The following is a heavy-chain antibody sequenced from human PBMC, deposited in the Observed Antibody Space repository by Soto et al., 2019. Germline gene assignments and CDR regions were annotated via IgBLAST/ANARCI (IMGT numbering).Heavy chain of an antibody. J-gene: IGHJ4*02. Sequence: QVQLQESDPGLVKPSETLSLTCDVSGDSISSPTWWTWVRQPPGKGLEWIGEVYHSGSTNYNSSLKSRVTISVDKSKNQFSLRLTSVTAADTAVYYCATRAPIDGDPYWGQGTLVTVSS. CDR3: ATRAPIDGDPY. CDR1: GDSISSPTW. D-gene: IGHD4-17*01. CDR2: VYHSGST. V-gene: IGHV4-4*02.